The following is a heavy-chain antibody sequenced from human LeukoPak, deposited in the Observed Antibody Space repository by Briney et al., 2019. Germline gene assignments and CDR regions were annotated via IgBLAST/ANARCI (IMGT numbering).Heavy chain of an antibody. CDR1: GFTFSSYA. V-gene: IGHV3-23*01. Sequence: PGGSLRLSCAASGFTFSSYAMSWVRQAPGKGLEWVSAISGSGGSTYYADSVKGRFTISRDNSKNTLYLQMNSLRAEDTAVYYCAKDHFPIVGATMVAYYYYGMDVWGQGTTVTVSS. J-gene: IGHJ6*02. CDR3: AKDHFPIVGATMVAYYYYGMDV. CDR2: ISGSGGST. D-gene: IGHD1-26*01.